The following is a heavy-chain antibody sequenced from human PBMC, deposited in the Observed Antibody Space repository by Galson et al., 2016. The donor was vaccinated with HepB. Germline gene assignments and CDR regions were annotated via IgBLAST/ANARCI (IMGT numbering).Heavy chain of an antibody. CDR2: FDPEDGET. J-gene: IGHJ3*02. D-gene: IGHD6-13*01. V-gene: IGHV1-24*01. Sequence: SVKVCCKVSGYTLTELSMHWVRQAPGKGLEWMGGFDPEDGETIYAQKFQGRVTMTEDTSTDTAYMELSSLRSEDTAVYYCATGRRAAAGLDAFDIWGQGTMVTVSS. CDR3: ATGRRAAAGLDAFDI. CDR1: GYTLTELS.